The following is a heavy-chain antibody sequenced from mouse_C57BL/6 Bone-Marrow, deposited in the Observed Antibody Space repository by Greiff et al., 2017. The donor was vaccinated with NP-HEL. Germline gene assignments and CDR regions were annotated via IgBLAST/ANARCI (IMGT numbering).Heavy chain of an antibody. V-gene: IGHV14-4*01. CDR2: LDPENGDT. CDR3: TTYYSNYVAY. J-gene: IGHJ3*01. Sequence: VQLQQSGAELVRPGASVKLSCTASGFNIKDDYMHWVKQRPEQGLEWIGWLDPENGDTEYASKFQGKATITADTSSNTAYLQLSSLTSEDTAVYYCTTYYSNYVAYWGQGTLVTVSA. CDR1: GFNIKDDY. D-gene: IGHD2-5*01.